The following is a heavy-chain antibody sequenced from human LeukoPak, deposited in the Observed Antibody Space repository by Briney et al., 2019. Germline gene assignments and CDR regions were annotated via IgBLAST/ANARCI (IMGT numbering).Heavy chain of an antibody. Sequence: GGSLRLSCAASGFTFSSYSMNWVRRAPGKGLEWVSYISSSSSTIYYADSVKGRFTISRDNAKNSLYLQMDSLRAEDTAVYYCARGRVSTVTDAFDIWGQGTMVTVSS. CDR2: ISSSSSTI. V-gene: IGHV3-48*04. CDR1: GFTFSSYS. D-gene: IGHD4-17*01. J-gene: IGHJ3*02. CDR3: ARGRVSTVTDAFDI.